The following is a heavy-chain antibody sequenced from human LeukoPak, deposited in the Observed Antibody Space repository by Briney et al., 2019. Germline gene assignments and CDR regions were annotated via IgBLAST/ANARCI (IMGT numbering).Heavy chain of an antibody. J-gene: IGHJ3*02. CDR3: ARAARDI. CDR2: INWNGGKT. CDR1: GLTFDEDG. V-gene: IGHV3-20*04. Sequence: GGALCLSRAASGLTFDEDGISGVGQAPGKGLEWVSGINWNGGKTGYAESVKGRFTISRDNAKNSLYLQMNSLRAEDTALYYCARAARDIWG.